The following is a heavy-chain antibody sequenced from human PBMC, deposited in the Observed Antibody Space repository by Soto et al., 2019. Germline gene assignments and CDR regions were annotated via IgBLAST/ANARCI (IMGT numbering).Heavy chain of an antibody. D-gene: IGHD2-15*01. CDR2: IYHSGST. Sequence: SETLSLTCAVSGGSIISGGYSWILIRQPPGKGLEWIGYIYHSGSTYYNPSLKSRVTISVDRSKNQFSLKLSSVTAADTAVYYCARRYGGTFDYWGQGTLVTVSS. J-gene: IGHJ4*02. CDR1: GGSIISGGYS. CDR3: ARRYGGTFDY. V-gene: IGHV4-30-2*01.